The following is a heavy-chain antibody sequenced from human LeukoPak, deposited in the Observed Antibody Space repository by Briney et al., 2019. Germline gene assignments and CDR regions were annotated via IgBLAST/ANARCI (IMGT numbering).Heavy chain of an antibody. Sequence: PGGSLRLSCQTSGFTFSSYAMHWVRQAPGKGLEWVANIKQDGSEKYYVDSVKGRFTISRDNAKNSLYLQMNSLRAEDTAVYYCARWGVRGVPKGGFDYWGQGTLVTVSS. J-gene: IGHJ4*02. CDR1: GFTFSSYA. CDR2: IKQDGSEK. D-gene: IGHD3-10*01. V-gene: IGHV3-7*01. CDR3: ARWGVRGVPKGGFDY.